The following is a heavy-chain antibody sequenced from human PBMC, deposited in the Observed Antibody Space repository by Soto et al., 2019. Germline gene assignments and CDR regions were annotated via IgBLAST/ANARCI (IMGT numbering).Heavy chain of an antibody. CDR3: ARPKYYYDGSGLEAFEI. CDR2: IIPILGIA. Sequence: QVQLVHSGAEVKKPGSSVKVSCKASGDTFSIYTISWVRQAPGQGLEWMGRIIPILGIANYAQNFQGRVTITADKSTSTAYMELSSLRSEDTAVYCCARPKYYYDGSGLEAFEIWGQGTMVTVSS. D-gene: IGHD3-22*01. V-gene: IGHV1-69*02. CDR1: GDTFSIYT. J-gene: IGHJ3*02.